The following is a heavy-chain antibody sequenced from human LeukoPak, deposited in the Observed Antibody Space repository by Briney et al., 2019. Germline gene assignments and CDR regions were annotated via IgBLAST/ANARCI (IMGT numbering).Heavy chain of an antibody. Sequence: ASVKISCKVSGYTFTDYHMHWVQQAPGKGLEWMGLVDPEDGETIYAEKFQGRVTITADTSTDTAYMELSSLRSEDTAVYYCATDRMARGVFDYWGQGTLVTVSS. D-gene: IGHD2-8*01. CDR3: ATDRMARGVFDY. J-gene: IGHJ4*02. V-gene: IGHV1-69-2*01. CDR1: GYTFTDYH. CDR2: VDPEDGET.